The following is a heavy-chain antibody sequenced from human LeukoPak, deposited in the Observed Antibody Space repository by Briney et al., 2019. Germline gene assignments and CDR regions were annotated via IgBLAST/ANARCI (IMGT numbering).Heavy chain of an antibody. CDR1: GFTFSSYS. J-gene: IGHJ4*02. V-gene: IGHV3-21*01. CDR2: ISSSSSYI. D-gene: IGHD3-22*01. Sequence: PGGSLRLSCAASGFTFSSYSMNWVRQAPGKGLEWVSSISSSSSYIYYADSVKGRFTISRDNAKNSLYLQMNILRAEDTAVYYCARVAYDSSGYLFDYWGQGTLVTVSS. CDR3: ARVAYDSSGYLFDY.